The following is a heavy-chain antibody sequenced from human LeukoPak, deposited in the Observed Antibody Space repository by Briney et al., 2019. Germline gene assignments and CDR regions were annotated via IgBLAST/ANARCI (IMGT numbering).Heavy chain of an antibody. Sequence: SETLSLTCTVSGGSISSYYWSWIRQPAGKGLEWIGRIYTSGNTNYNPSLKSRVTMSVDTSKNQFSLKLSSVTAADTAVYYCARDVSRYYDFWSGPYDAFDIWGQGTMVTVSS. D-gene: IGHD3-3*01. J-gene: IGHJ3*02. CDR1: GGSISSYY. CDR3: ARDVSRYYDFWSGPYDAFDI. CDR2: IYTSGNT. V-gene: IGHV4-4*07.